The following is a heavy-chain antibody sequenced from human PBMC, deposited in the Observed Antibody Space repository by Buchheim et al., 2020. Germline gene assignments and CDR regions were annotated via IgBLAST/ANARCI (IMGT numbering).Heavy chain of an antibody. CDR1: GGSISSSSYY. CDR2: IYHDGSS. Sequence: QLQLQESGPGLVKPSETLSLTCTVSGGSISSSSYYWGWIRQPPGKGLEWIGSIYHDGSSYYNPSLKSRVTLSADTSKNQFSLKLSSVTAADTAVYYCASPFTSSYDFDYWGQGTL. D-gene: IGHD3-16*01. CDR3: ASPFTSSYDFDY. V-gene: IGHV4-39*01. J-gene: IGHJ4*02.